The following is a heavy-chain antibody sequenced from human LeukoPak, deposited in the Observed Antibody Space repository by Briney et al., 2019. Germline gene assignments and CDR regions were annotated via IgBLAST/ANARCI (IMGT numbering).Heavy chain of an antibody. Sequence: GGSLRLSCAASGFTFSSYWMHWVRQAPGKGLVWVSHTVSDATTTSYADSVKGRFTISRDNAKNTLYPQMNSLRAEDTAVYYCAREALRFPLFDPWGQGTLVTVSS. V-gene: IGHV3-74*01. CDR1: GFTFSSYW. D-gene: IGHD3-3*01. J-gene: IGHJ5*02. CDR3: AREALRFPLFDP. CDR2: TVSDATTT.